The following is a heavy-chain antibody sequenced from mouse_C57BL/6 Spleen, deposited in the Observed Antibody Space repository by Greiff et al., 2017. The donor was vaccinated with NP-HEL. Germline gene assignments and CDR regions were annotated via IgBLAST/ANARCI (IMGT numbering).Heavy chain of an antibody. J-gene: IGHJ3*01. CDR1: GYTFTSYW. V-gene: IGHV1-50*01. CDR3: ARGGMFAY. CDR2: IDPSDSYT. Sequence: QVQLQQPGAELVKPGASVKLSCKASGYTFTSYWMQWVKQRPGRGLEWIGEIDPSDSYTNYNQKFKGKATLTVDTSSSTAYMQLSSLTSEDCAVYYCARGGMFAYWGQGTLVTVSA.